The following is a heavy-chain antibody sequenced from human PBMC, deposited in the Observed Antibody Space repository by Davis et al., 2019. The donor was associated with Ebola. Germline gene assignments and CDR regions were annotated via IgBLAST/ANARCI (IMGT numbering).Heavy chain of an antibody. D-gene: IGHD3-9*01. J-gene: IGHJ4*02. V-gene: IGHV3-30*03. CDR2: ISYDGSNK. CDR1: GFTFSSYG. Sequence: GGSLRLSCAASGFTFSSYGMHWVRQAPGKGLEWVAVISYDGSNKYYADSVKGRFTISRDNSKNTLYLQMNSLRAEDTAVYYCARDIAYYDILTGYQTHFDYWGQGTLVTVSS. CDR3: ARDIAYYDILTGYQTHFDY.